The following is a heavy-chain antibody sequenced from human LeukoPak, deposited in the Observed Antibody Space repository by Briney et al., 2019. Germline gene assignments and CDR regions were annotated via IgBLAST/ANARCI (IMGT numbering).Heavy chain of an antibody. V-gene: IGHV4-59*08. CDR2: IYYSGST. J-gene: IGHJ6*02. D-gene: IGHD4-17*01. CDR3: ARLTMLDYVPPGDYGMDV. CDR1: GGSISSYY. Sequence: SETLSLTCTVSGGSISSYYWSWIRQPPGKGLEWIGYIYYSGSTNYNPSLKSRVTISVDTSKNQFSLKPSSVTAADTAVYYCARLTMLDYVPPGDYGMDVWGQGTTVTVSS.